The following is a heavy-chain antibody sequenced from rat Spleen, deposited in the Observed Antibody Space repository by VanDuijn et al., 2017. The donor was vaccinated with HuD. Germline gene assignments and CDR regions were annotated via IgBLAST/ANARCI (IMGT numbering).Heavy chain of an antibody. V-gene: IGHV5-20*01. CDR3: TRDQIGPFDY. Sequence: EVQLVESGGGLVQPGRSLKLSCAASGFTFSNYDMAWVRQAPTKGLEWVASISPSGGSTYYRDSVKGRFTISRDNAKSSLYLQMDSLRSEDTATYYCTRDQIGPFDYWGQGVMVTVSS. J-gene: IGHJ2*01. CDR1: GFTFSNYD. D-gene: IGHD1-5*01. CDR2: ISPSGGST.